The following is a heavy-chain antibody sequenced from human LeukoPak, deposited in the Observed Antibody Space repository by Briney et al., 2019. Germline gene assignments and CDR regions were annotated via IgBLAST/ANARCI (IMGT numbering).Heavy chain of an antibody. J-gene: IGHJ4*02. D-gene: IGHD3-3*01. V-gene: IGHV3-49*04. Sequence: PGGSLRLSCAASGFTFSSYEMNWVRQAPGKGLEWVSFIRSKAHGGTIEYAASVKGRFTISKDDSKSIAYLQMNSLKTEDTAVYYCTRNPYYDFCCFDYWGQRTLVTVSS. CDR1: GFTFSSYE. CDR3: TRNPYYDFCCFDY. CDR2: IRSKAHGGTI.